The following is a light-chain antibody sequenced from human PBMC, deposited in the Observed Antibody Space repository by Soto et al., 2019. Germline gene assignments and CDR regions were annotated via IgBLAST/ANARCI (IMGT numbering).Light chain of an antibody. CDR1: SSDGGAYNY. Sequence: QSALTQPASVSGSPGQSITISCTGTSSDGGAYNYVSWYQQYPGKAPKVIIFEVRKRPSGVSNRFSGSKSGDTASLTISGLQAEDEADYYCSSYRSSTTFVFGTGTKLTVL. V-gene: IGLV2-14*01. J-gene: IGLJ1*01. CDR2: EVR. CDR3: SSYRSSTTFV.